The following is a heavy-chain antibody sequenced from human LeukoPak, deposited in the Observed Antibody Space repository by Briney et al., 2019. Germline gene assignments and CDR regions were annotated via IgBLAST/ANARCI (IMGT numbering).Heavy chain of an antibody. Sequence: GGSLRLSCAASGFTFSTFWMHWVRQTPGKGLVWVSRISNDGSTTHYADSVKGRFTISRDNAKNTLFLHMNSLRAEDTAVYYCNVRWGPNSDYWGQGTLVAVSS. CDR3: NVRWGPNSDY. J-gene: IGHJ4*02. CDR2: ISNDGSTT. D-gene: IGHD7-27*01. V-gene: IGHV3-74*01. CDR1: GFTFSTFW.